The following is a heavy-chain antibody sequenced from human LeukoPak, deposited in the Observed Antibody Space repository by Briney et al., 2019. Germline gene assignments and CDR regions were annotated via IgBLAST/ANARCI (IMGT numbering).Heavy chain of an antibody. V-gene: IGHV4-39*01. CDR3: ARHTSLSSAAHDY. J-gene: IGHJ4*02. Sequence: SETLSLTCTVSGGSISSSSYYWGWIRQPPGKGLEWIGSIYYSGGTSYNPSLKRRVTISVDTSKNQFSLKLSSVTAADTAVYYCARHTSLSSAAHDYWGQGTLVTVSS. CDR2: IYYSGGT. CDR1: GGSISSSSYY. D-gene: IGHD6-13*01.